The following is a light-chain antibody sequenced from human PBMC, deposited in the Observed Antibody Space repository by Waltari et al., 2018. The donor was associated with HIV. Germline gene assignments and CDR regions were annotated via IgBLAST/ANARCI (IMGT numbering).Light chain of an antibody. Sequence: QSALPPPPAVAGSPGQSLTLPCSGTRRALGGNNYLSWYQQHPGKAPKLIIYEVSNRPSGVSNRFSGSKSGNTASLTISGLQAEDEADYYCSSYTSSSTLYVFGTGTKVTVV. CDR3: SSYTSSSTLYV. V-gene: IGLV2-14*01. CDR1: RRALGGNNY. J-gene: IGLJ1*01. CDR2: EVS.